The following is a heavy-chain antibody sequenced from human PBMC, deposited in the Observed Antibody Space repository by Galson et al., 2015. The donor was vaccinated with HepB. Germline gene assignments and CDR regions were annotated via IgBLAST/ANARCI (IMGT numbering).Heavy chain of an antibody. CDR1: GFTFSSYG. D-gene: IGHD5-18*01. CDR2: IWYDGSNK. CDR3: ARETWIQLSLDY. J-gene: IGHJ4*02. V-gene: IGHV3-33*01. Sequence: SLRLSCAASGFTFSSYGMHWVRQAPGKGLEWVAVIWYDGSNKYYADSVKGRFTISRDNSKNTLYLQMNSLRAEDTAVYYCARETWIQLSLDYWGQGTLVTVSS.